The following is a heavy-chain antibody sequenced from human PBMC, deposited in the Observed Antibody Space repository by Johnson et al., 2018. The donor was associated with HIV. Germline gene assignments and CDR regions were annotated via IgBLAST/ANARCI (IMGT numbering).Heavy chain of an antibody. CDR3: ARVSQQQGGVYDAFDI. CDR1: GFTFSSYA. J-gene: IGHJ3*02. D-gene: IGHD6-13*01. Sequence: QVHLVESGGGVVQPGRSLRLSCAASGFTFSSYAMHWVRQAPGKGPEWVAVISFDGNLKKYADSVKGRFTISRDNSKNTLYLQMNSLRAEDTAVYYCARVSQQQGGVYDAFDIWGQGTMVTVSS. V-gene: IGHV3-30*04. CDR2: ISFDGNLK.